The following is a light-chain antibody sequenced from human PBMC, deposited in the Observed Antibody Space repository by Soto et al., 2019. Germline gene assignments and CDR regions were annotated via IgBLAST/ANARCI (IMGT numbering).Light chain of an antibody. CDR3: QQYGSSPWT. V-gene: IGKV3-20*01. CDR1: RSVSSNY. CDR2: GAY. J-gene: IGKJ1*01. Sequence: EIVLTQSPGTLSLSPGETATLSCRASRSVSSNYVAWYQQKPGQAPRLLIYGAYRRATGIPDRLSGSGSGTDFTLTISRLEPEDFAVYYCQQYGSSPWTFGQGTKVEIK.